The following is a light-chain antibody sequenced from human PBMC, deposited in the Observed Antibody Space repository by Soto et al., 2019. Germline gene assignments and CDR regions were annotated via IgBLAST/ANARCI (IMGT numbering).Light chain of an antibody. Sequence: DLQMTQSPSTLSASVGDRVTITCRASQRISTYLAWYQQKPGKAPKLLIYDASSLESGVPSRFSGSGSGTEFTLIISSLQADDFATYYCQQSYSFRTFGQGTKVEI. CDR3: QQSYSFRT. CDR1: QRISTY. J-gene: IGKJ1*01. CDR2: DAS. V-gene: IGKV1-5*01.